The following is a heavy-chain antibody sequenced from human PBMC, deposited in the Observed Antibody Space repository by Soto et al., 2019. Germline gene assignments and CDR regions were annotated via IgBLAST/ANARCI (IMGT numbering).Heavy chain of an antibody. CDR2: ISGSGGST. Sequence: EVQLLESGGGLVQPGGSLRLSCAASGFTFRSYAMSWVRQAPGKGLEWVSAISGSGGSTYYADSVKGRFTISRDNSKNTLYLKMNSLRAQDTAVYYCAKECLIRSWDYIAVWGNGTTVTVSS. J-gene: IGHJ6*03. CDR3: AKECLIRSWDYIAV. D-gene: IGHD6-13*01. V-gene: IGHV3-23*01. CDR1: GFTFRSYA.